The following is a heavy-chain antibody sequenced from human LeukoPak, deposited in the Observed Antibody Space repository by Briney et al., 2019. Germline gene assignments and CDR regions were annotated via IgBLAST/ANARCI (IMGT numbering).Heavy chain of an antibody. V-gene: IGHV4-59*12. J-gene: IGHJ4*02. CDR3: ARDGYPFDY. Sequence: TSETLSLTCTVSGGSISSYYWSWIRQPPGKGLEWIGYIYYSGSTNYNPSLKSRVTISVDTSKNQFSLKLSSVTAADTAVYYCARDGYPFDYWGQGTLVTVSS. CDR1: GGSISSYY. D-gene: IGHD6-13*01. CDR2: IYYSGST.